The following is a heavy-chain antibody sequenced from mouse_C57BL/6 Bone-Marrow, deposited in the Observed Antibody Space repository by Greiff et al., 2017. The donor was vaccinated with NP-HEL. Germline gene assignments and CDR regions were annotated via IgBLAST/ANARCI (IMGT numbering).Heavy chain of an antibody. V-gene: IGHV1-53*01. CDR1: GYTFTRYW. Sequence: QVQLQQPGTELVKPGASVKLSCTASGYTFTRYWMPWVKQRPGQGLEWIGNIHPSNGGTNYTEKFTSKATLTVDKSSSTAYMQLSSLTSEDSAVYYCARLDGGYFDVWGTGTTVTVSS. CDR2: IHPSNGGT. CDR3: ARLDGGYFDV. J-gene: IGHJ1*03.